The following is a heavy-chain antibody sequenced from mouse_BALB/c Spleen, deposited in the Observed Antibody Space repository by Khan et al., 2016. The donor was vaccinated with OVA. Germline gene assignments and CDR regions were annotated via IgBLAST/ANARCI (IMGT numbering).Heavy chain of an antibody. CDR2: IYPGTGST. J-gene: IGHJ3*01. Sequence: QVQLKQSGAELVRPGASVKLSCKTSGYTFTSYWIHWVKQRPGQGLEWIARIYPGTGSTYYNELFKVKATLTADKSSSTAYMQLSSLKSEDSAVYFCAREDGITSAWFACWGQGTLVTVS. CDR3: AREDGITSAWFAC. V-gene: IGHV1-76*01. D-gene: IGHD1-1*01. CDR1: GYTFTSYW.